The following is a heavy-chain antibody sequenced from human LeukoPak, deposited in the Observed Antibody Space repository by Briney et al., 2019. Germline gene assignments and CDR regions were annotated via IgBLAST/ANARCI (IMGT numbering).Heavy chain of an antibody. V-gene: IGHV3-7*01. CDR2: IKQDGSQK. CDR3: ASASGYYGRFDY. Sequence: GGSLRLSCAASGFTFSSYGMHWVRQAPGKGLEWVANIKQDGSQKYYVDSVKGRFTISRDNAKNSLYLQMNSLRAEDTAVYYCASASGYYGRFDYWGQGTLVTVSS. CDR1: GFTFSSYG. J-gene: IGHJ4*02. D-gene: IGHD3-3*01.